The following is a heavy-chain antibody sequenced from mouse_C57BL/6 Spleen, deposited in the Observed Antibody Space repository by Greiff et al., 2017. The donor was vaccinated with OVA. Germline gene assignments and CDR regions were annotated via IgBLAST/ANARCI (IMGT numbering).Heavy chain of an antibody. CDR2: IHPNSGST. V-gene: IGHV1-64*01. Sequence: VQLQQPRAELVKPGASVKLSCKASGYTFTSYWMHWVKQRPGQGLEWIGMIHPNSGSTNYNEKFKSKATLTVDKSSSTAYMQLSSLTSEDSAVYYCARAGYGSSYFDVWGTGTTVTVSS. CDR3: ARAGYGSSYFDV. D-gene: IGHD1-1*01. CDR1: GYTFTSYW. J-gene: IGHJ1*03.